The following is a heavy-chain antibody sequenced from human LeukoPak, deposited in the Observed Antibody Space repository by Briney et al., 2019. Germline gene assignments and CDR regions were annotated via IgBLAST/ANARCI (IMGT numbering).Heavy chain of an antibody. CDR3: AKDSPGNGGIDY. J-gene: IGHJ4*02. CDR2: ISETSSHT. Sequence: GGSLRLSCTASRFMFSSFSINWVRQAPGKGLEWVSYISETSSHTYYADSVKGRFTISRDNSKNTLYLQMNSLRAEDTAVYYCAKDSPGNGGIDYWGQGTLVTVSS. V-gene: IGHV3-NL1*01. CDR1: RFMFSSFS. D-gene: IGHD4-23*01.